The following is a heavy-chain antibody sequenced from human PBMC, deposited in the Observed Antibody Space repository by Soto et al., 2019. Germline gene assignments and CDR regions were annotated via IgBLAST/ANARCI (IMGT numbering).Heavy chain of an antibody. V-gene: IGHV4-59*08. J-gene: IGHJ6*03. Sequence: SSETLSLTCTVSGGSISSYYWSWIRQPPGKGLEWIGYIYYSGSTNYNPSLKSRVTISVDTSKNQFSLKLSSVTAADTAVYYCARHSTESPYGDFPLYYMDVWGKGTTVTVSS. CDR1: GGSISSYY. CDR3: ARHSTESPYGDFPLYYMDV. D-gene: IGHD4-17*01. CDR2: IYYSGST.